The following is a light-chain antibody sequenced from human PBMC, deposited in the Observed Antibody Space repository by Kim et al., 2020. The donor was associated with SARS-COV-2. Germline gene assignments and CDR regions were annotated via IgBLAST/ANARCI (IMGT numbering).Light chain of an antibody. CDR3: AAWDDSLGGV. CDR2: RNN. CDR1: SSNIGTNY. V-gene: IGLV1-47*01. J-gene: IGLJ1*01. Sequence: PGQRVTFSCSGSSSNIGTNYVYWYQQLPGTAPKLLIYRNNQRPSGVPDRFSGSKSGTSASLAISGLRSEDEADYYCAAWDDSLGGVFGTGTKVTVL.